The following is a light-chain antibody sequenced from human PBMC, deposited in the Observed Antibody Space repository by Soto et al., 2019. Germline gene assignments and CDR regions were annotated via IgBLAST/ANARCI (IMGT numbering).Light chain of an antibody. CDR1: QSLLHSNGYNY. Sequence: IVMTQSPLSLPVTPGEPASISCRSSQSLLHSNGYNYLDWYLQKPGQSPQLLIYLGSNRSSGVPDRFSGSGSGTDFTLKISRVEAEDVGVYYCMQALQTLTVGGGTKVDSK. J-gene: IGKJ4*01. CDR3: MQALQTLT. CDR2: LGS. V-gene: IGKV2-28*01.